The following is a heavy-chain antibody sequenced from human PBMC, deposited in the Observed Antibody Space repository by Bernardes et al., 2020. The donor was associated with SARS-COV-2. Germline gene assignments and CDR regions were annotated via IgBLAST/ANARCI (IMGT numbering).Heavy chain of an antibody. D-gene: IGHD1-20*01. CDR2: LKSDGSSI. Sequence: GGSLRLSCAASGFIFSSYWMHWVRQAPGKGLVWVSRLKSDGSSISYADSVKGRFTISRDNAKNPLYLQMNTLTAEDTAVYYCARGDYNAPGVVDHWGQGTLVTVSS. CDR3: ARGDYNAPGVVDH. CDR1: GFIFSSYW. V-gene: IGHV3-74*01. J-gene: IGHJ4*02.